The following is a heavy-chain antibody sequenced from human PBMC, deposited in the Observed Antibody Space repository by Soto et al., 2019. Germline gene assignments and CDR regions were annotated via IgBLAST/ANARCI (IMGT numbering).Heavy chain of an antibody. V-gene: IGHV3-23*01. CDR3: AKPVYYYYYYMDV. J-gene: IGHJ6*03. CDR2: ISGSGGST. CDR1: GLTFSSYA. Sequence: GGSLRLSCAASGLTFSSYAMSWVRQAPGKELEWVSGISGSGGSTFYADSVKGRFTISRDNSKNTLYLQMNSQRAEDTAVYYCAKPVYYYYYYMDVWGKGTTVTVSS.